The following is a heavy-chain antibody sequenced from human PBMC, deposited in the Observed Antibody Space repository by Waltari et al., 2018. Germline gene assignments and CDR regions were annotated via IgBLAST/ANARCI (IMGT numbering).Heavy chain of an antibody. J-gene: IGHJ4*02. CDR2: IYYSGST. Sequence: QVQLQESGPGLVKPSETLSLTCTVSGGSISSHYWSWIRQPPGKGLEWIGYIYYSGSTNYNPSLKSRVTISVDTSKNQFSLKLSSVTAADTAVYYCAEGGGSYYDYWGQGTLVTVSS. CDR3: AEGGGSYYDY. V-gene: IGHV4-59*11. D-gene: IGHD1-26*01. CDR1: GGSISSHY.